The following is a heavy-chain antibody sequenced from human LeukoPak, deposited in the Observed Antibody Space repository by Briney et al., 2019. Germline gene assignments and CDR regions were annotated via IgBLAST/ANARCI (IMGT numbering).Heavy chain of an antibody. D-gene: IGHD3-22*01. CDR2: TRNRDNSYRT. CDR3: ARAGDYYPTGDY. Sequence: GGSLRLSCAASGFTSSDHYMDWVRQAPGEGLEWLGRTRNRDNSYRTEYAASVKGRFTISRDDSKNSLFLQMNSLKTEDTALYYCARAGDYYPTGDYWGQGTLVTVSS. V-gene: IGHV3-72*01. J-gene: IGHJ4*02. CDR1: GFTSSDHY.